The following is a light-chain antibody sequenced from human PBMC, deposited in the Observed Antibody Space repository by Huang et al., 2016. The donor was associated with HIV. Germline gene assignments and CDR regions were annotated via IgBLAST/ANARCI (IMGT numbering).Light chain of an antibody. V-gene: IGKV3-15*01. CDR2: GAS. CDR3: QQYDNWPLT. J-gene: IGKJ4*01. CDR1: LSVSTN. Sequence: ERVMTQSPATVSLSPGERATLSCRASLSVSTNLAWYQQRPGQAPRLLIYGASTRATGIPARFSGGGSEAEFTLTISSLQSEDFAVYYCQQYDNWPLTFGGGTKVQIK.